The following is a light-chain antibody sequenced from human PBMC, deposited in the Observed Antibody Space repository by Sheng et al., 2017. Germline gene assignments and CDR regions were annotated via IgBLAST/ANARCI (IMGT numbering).Light chain of an antibody. Sequence: QSALTQPASVSGSPGQSITISCTGSSSDVGSYNYVSWYQRHPGKALKVMIYDVSKRPSGVSIRFSGSKSGNTASLTISGLQAEDEADYYCSSYTSSTTRVFGGGTKLTVL. J-gene: IGLJ3*02. CDR3: SSYTSSTTRV. CDR1: SSDVGSYNY. CDR2: DVS. V-gene: IGLV2-14*03.